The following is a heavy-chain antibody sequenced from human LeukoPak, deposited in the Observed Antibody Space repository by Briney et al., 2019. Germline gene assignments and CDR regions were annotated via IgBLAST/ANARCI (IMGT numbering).Heavy chain of an antibody. CDR1: GYTFTGYY. CDR2: INPNGGGT. D-gene: IGHD3-3*01. CDR3: ARGLMEDYDFWSGYQARSPGAGDLDY. Sequence: ASVKVSCKASGYTFTGYYMHWVRQAPGQGLEWMGWINPNGGGTNYAQKFQGRVTMTRDTSIGTAYMELSRLRSDDTAVYYCARGLMEDYDFWSGYQARSPGAGDLDYWGQGTLVTVSS. V-gene: IGHV1-2*02. J-gene: IGHJ4*02.